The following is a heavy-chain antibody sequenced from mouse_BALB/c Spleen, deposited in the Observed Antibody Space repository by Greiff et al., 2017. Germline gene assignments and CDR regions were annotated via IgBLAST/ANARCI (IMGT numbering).Heavy chain of an antibody. CDR3: QLRGFAY. Sequence: QVQLKESGAELVRPGASVTLSCKASGYTFTDYEMHWVKQTPVHGLEWIGAIDPETGGTAYNQKFKGKATLTADKSSSTAYMELRSLTSEDSAVYYCQLRGFAYWGQGTLVTVSA. CDR1: GYTFTDYE. D-gene: IGHD2-4*01. V-gene: IGHV1-15*01. CDR2: IDPETGGT. J-gene: IGHJ3*01.